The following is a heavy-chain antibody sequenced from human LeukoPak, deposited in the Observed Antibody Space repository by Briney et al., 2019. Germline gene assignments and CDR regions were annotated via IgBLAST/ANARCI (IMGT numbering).Heavy chain of an antibody. Sequence: SETLSLTCTVSGGSISSYYWSWIRQPPGKGLECIGYIYNSGSTNYNPSLKSRVSISVDTSKNQFSLKLSSVTAADTAVYYCAGLGYCSGGSCSLDYWGQGTLVTVSS. J-gene: IGHJ4*02. CDR2: IYNSGST. CDR3: AGLGYCSGGSCSLDY. V-gene: IGHV4-59*01. D-gene: IGHD2-15*01. CDR1: GGSISSYY.